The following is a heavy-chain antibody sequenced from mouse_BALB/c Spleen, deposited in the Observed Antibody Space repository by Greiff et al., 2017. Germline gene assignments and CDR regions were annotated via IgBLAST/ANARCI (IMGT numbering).Heavy chain of an antibody. V-gene: IGHV1-54*01. D-gene: IGHD3-3*01. CDR1: GYAFTNYL. CDR3: AKRGGLGPYAMDY. Sequence: QVQLQQSGAELVRPGTSVKVSCKASGYAFTNYLIEWVKQRPGQGLEWIGVINPGSGGTNYNEKFKGKATLTADKSSSTAYMQLSSLTSDDSAVYFCAKRGGLGPYAMDYWGQGTSVTVSS. J-gene: IGHJ4*01. CDR2: INPGSGGT.